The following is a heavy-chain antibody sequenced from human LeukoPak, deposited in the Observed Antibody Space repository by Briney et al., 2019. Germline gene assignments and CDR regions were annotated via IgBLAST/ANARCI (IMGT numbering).Heavy chain of an antibody. CDR1: GFTFSSYW. D-gene: IGHD3-3*01. CDR3: ARYAFGGYYHYMDV. V-gene: IGHV3-74*01. J-gene: IGHJ6*03. Sequence: GGSLRLSCAASGFTFSSYWMHWVRHAPGKGLVWVSRINSDGSSTSYADSVKGRFTISRDNAKNTLYLQMNSLRAEDTAVYYCARYAFGGYYHYMDVWGKGTTVTVSS. CDR2: INSDGSST.